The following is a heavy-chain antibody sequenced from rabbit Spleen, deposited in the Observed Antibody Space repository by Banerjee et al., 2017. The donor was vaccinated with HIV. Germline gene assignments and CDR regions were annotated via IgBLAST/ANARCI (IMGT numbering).Heavy chain of an antibody. D-gene: IGHD2-1*01. J-gene: IGHJ4*01. CDR3: ATSNDGDDRYAL. Sequence: QQQLEESGGGLVKPGGTLTLTCKASGIDFSTYYYMCWVRQAPGKGPEWIACIYNGDGSTYYASWVNGRFTISRSTSLNTVDLKMTSLTAADTATYFCATSNDGDDRYALWGPGTLVTVS. CDR1: GIDFSTYYY. CDR2: IYNGDGST. V-gene: IGHV1S43*01.